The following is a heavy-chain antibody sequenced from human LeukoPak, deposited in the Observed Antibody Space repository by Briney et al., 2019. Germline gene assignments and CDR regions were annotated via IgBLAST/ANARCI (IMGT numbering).Heavy chain of an antibody. CDR1: VFTFSRYG. V-gene: IGHV3-33*01. D-gene: IGHD3-22*01. Sequence: GGSLRLSCAASVFTFSRYGMHWVRQAPGKGREGVALIWYDGGNKYFADSVKGRFTISRDNSQNTLYLQMSSLSAEDTAVYYCAREYYYDISGYFLDYWGQGTLVTVSS. J-gene: IGHJ4*02. CDR3: AREYYYDISGYFLDY. CDR2: IWYDGGNK.